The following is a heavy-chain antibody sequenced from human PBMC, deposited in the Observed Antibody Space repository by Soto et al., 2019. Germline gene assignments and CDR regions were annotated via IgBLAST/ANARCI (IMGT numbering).Heavy chain of an antibody. D-gene: IGHD1-7*01. CDR1: GGTFSSYA. CDR3: ARGGELELRYYYYGMDV. Sequence: QVQLVQSGAEVKKPGSSVKVSCKASGGTFSSYAISWVRQAPGQGLEWMGGIIPIFGTANYAQKFQGRVTITADEFTSTAYRELSSLRSEDTAVYYCARGGELELRYYYYGMDVWGQGTTVTVSS. J-gene: IGHJ6*02. CDR2: IIPIFGTA. V-gene: IGHV1-69*01.